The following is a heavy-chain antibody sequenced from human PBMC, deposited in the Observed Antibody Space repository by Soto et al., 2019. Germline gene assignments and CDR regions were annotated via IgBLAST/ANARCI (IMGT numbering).Heavy chain of an antibody. V-gene: IGHV4-59*08. CDR1: GGSISSYY. J-gene: IGHJ5*02. D-gene: IGHD3-3*01. CDR3: ARLFFEAQIWGGFFFPLWWSAP. CDR2: IYYSGST. Sequence: SETLSLTCTVSGGSISSYYWSWIRQPPGKGLEWIGYIYYSGSTNYNPSLKSRVTISVDTSKNQFSLKLSSVTAADTAVYYCARLFFEAQIWGGFFFPLWWSAPGGRGTLVPVSP.